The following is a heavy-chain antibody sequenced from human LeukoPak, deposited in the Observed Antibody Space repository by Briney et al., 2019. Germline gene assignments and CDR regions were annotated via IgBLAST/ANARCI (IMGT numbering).Heavy chain of an antibody. CDR1: GFTVSSNY. J-gene: IGHJ4*02. CDR3: AWGAGYSSSWGFDY. CDR2: IYSGGST. V-gene: IGHV3-66*02. Sequence: EGSLRLSCAASGFTVSSNYMSWVRQAPGKGLEWVSVIYSGGSTYYADSVKGRFTISRDNSKNTLYLQMNSLRAEDTAVYYCAWGAGYSSSWGFDYWGQGTLVTVSS. D-gene: IGHD6-13*01.